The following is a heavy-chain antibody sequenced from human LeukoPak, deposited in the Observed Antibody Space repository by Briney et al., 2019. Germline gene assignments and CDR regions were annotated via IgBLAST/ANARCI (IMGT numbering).Heavy chain of an antibody. D-gene: IGHD3-10*01. CDR3: AKVGGTRDIRYYYGSGSYPDY. V-gene: IGHV3-23*01. J-gene: IGHJ4*02. Sequence: GGSLRLSCAASGFTFSSYAMSWVRQAPGKGLEWVSAISGSGGSTYYADSVKGRFTISRDNSKNTLYLQMNSLRAEDTAVYYCAKVGGTRDIRYYYGSGSYPDYWGQGTLVTVSS. CDR1: GFTFSSYA. CDR2: ISGSGGST.